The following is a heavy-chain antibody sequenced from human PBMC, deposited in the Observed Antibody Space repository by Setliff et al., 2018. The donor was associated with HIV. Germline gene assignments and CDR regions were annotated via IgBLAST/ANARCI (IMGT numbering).Heavy chain of an antibody. CDR1: GFTFSVYA. D-gene: IGHD2-21*02. J-gene: IGHJ4*02. CDR3: AKSPAGAYCNGNCYFDY. Sequence: GGSLRLSCAASGFTFSVYAMSWVRQAPGKGLEWLSTISGSGGATYYADSVKGRFSISRDNSKNTLYLQMNSLRAVDTAVYYCAKSPAGAYCNGNCYFDYWGQGIMVTVSS. V-gene: IGHV3-23*01. CDR2: ISGSGGAT.